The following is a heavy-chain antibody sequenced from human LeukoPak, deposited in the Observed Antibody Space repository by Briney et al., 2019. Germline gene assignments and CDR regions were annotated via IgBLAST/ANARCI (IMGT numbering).Heavy chain of an antibody. CDR1: GFTFSGSD. V-gene: IGHV3-73*01. Sequence: GGSLKLSCAASGFTFSGSDIHWVRQASGKGLEWVGHIRSKTNKYATADAASVKGRFTFSRDDSKNTAYIQMNSLKTEDTAVYYCTRHNYDRSGYGAFDIWGQGTMVTVSS. D-gene: IGHD3-22*01. CDR2: IRSKTNKYAT. CDR3: TRHNYDRSGYGAFDI. J-gene: IGHJ3*02.